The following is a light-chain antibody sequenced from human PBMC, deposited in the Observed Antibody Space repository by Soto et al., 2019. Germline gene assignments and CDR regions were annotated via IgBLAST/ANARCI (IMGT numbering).Light chain of an antibody. CDR1: QSISSSF. Sequence: IVLTQSTGILSLSPGERASLSCGGSQSISSSFLAWYQQKPGQAPRLLIYGASSRATGIPDRFSGTGSETDFTLTISRLEPEDFAVYYCQQYDNSPITFGQGTRLEI. CDR3: QQYDNSPIT. V-gene: IGKV3-20*01. CDR2: GAS. J-gene: IGKJ5*01.